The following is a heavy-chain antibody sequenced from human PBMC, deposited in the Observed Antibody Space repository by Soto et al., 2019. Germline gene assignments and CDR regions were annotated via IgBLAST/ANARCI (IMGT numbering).Heavy chain of an antibody. D-gene: IGHD1-7*01. J-gene: IGHJ6*02. CDR1: GVTFSCHA. CDR2: SIPIFGTA. Sequence: SVNSSCKAPGVTFSCHAISPLRLAPGQGHEWMGGSIPIFGTANYAQKFQGRVTITADEATSTAYLELSRLRTEDTAVYYCARGCAITGTPYSMDVWGQGTTVTVSS. V-gene: IGHV1-69*01. CDR3: ARGCAITGTPYSMDV.